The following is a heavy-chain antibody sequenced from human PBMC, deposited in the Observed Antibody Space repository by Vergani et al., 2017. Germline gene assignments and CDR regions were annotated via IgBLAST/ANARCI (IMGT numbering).Heavy chain of an antibody. CDR3: STFSGDYARRGRNWFDP. CDR1: GYTLTELS. CDR2: FDPEDGET. J-gene: IGHJ5*02. Sequence: QVQLVQSGAEVKKPGASVKVSCKVSGYTLTELSMHWVRQAPGKGLEWMGGFDPEDGETSYAQKFQGRVTMTEDTSTDTSYMELSSLRSEDTAVYYCSTFSGDYARRGRNWFDPWGQGTLVTVSS. D-gene: IGHD4-17*01. V-gene: IGHV1-24*01.